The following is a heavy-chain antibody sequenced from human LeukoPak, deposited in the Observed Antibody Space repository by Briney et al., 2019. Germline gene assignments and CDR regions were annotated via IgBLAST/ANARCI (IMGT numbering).Heavy chain of an antibody. V-gene: IGHV1-8*03. CDR3: ARGRSTGYPYYFEY. J-gene: IGHJ4*02. Sequence: ASVNVSCKASGYTFTSYDINWVRQATGRGLEWMGWMNPNSGSTGYAQKFQGRVTITRNTSISTAYMELSGLRSEDTAVYYCARGRSTGYPYYFEYWGQGTLVTVSS. CDR1: GYTFTSYD. CDR2: MNPNSGST. D-gene: IGHD5-12*01.